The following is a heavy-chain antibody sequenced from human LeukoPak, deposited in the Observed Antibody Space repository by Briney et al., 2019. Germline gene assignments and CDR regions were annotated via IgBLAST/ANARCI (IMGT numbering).Heavy chain of an antibody. J-gene: IGHJ5*02. V-gene: IGHV1-2*02. CDR3: ARGRRWLQFWFDP. Sequence: VASVKVSCKASGYTFTGYYMHWVRQAPGQGLEWMGWINPNSGGTNYAQKFQGRVTMTRDTSISTAYMELSRLRSDDTAVYYCARGRRWLQFWFDPWGQGTLVTVSS. D-gene: IGHD5-24*01. CDR2: INPNSGGT. CDR1: GYTFTGYY.